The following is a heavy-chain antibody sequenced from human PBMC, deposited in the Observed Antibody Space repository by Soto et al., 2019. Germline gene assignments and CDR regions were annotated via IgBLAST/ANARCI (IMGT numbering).Heavy chain of an antibody. CDR2: IKQDGSEK. J-gene: IGHJ6*03. D-gene: IGHD6-19*01. V-gene: IGHV3-7*01. Sequence: EVQLVESGGGLVQPGGSLRLSCAASGFTFSSYWMSWVRQAPGKGLEWVANIKQDGSEKYYVDSVKGRFTISRDNAKNSLYLQINSLRAEDTAVYYCARIGPEAVADYYYYCYMDVWGKGTTVTVSS. CDR3: ARIGPEAVADYYYYCYMDV. CDR1: GFTFSSYW.